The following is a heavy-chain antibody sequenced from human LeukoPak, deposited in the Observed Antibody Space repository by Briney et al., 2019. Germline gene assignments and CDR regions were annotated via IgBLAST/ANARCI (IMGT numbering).Heavy chain of an antibody. V-gene: IGHV3-66*01. D-gene: IGHD6-19*01. CDR2: IYSGRST. J-gene: IGHJ4*02. CDR3: ARGIAVADTGFFDY. CDR1: GFTVSSNY. Sequence: GGSLRLSCAASGFTVSSNYMTWVRQAPGKGLEWVSVIYSGRSTYYADSVKGRFTISRDNSKSTLYLQMNSLRVEDTAVYYCARGIAVADTGFFDYWGQGTLVTVS.